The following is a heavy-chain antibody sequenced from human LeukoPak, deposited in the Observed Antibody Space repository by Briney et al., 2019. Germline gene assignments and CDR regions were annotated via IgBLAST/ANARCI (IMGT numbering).Heavy chain of an antibody. CDR2: INHSGST. Sequence: SETLSLTCAVYGGSFSGYYWSWTRQPPGKELEWIGEINHSGSTNYNPSLKSRVTISVGTSKNQFSLKLSSVTAADTAVYYCARGRTGDYWGQGTLVTVSS. V-gene: IGHV4-34*01. CDR3: ARGRTGDY. J-gene: IGHJ4*02. CDR1: GGSFSGYY.